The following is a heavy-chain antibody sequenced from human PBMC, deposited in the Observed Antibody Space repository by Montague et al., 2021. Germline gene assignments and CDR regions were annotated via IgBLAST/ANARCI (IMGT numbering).Heavy chain of an antibody. CDR1: GGSLSNYY. J-gene: IGHJ5*02. Sequence: SETRSLTCTVSGGSLSNYYWSWIRQPPGKGLEWIGYFFDSGTTNYNPSLKSRVTISVDTSKNQFSLKLSSVIAADTAIYYCARRGGQGNWFDPWGREPWSPSPQ. CDR2: FFDSGTT. CDR3: ARRGGQGNWFDP. V-gene: IGHV4-59*01.